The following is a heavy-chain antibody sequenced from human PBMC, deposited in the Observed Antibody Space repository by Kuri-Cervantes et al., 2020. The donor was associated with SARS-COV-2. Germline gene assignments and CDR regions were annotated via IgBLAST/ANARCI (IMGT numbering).Heavy chain of an antibody. CDR1: GGSISSSSYY. CDR2: IYYSGST. V-gene: IGHV4-39*07. CDR3: ARAYCGGDCSDHDAFDI. Sequence: SETLSLTCTVSGGSISSSSYYWGWIRQPPGKGLEWIGSIYYSGSTYYNPSLKSRVTISVDTSKNQFSLKLSSVTAADTAVYYCARAYCGGDCSDHDAFDIWGQGTRVTVSS. D-gene: IGHD2-21*02. J-gene: IGHJ3*02.